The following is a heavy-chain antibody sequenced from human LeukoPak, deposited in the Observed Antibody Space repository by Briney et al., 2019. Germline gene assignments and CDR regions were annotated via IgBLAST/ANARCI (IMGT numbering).Heavy chain of an antibody. CDR1: GFTFSSYA. Sequence: PGGSLRLSCAASGFTFSSYAMSWVRQAPGGGLEWVSAISGSGGTIYYADSGKGRFTISRDNSENTLYLQTNNLTAEDTAVYYCARGRARYGMDVWGQGTTVTVSS. CDR3: ARGRARYGMDV. J-gene: IGHJ6*02. CDR2: ISGSGGTI. V-gene: IGHV3-23*01.